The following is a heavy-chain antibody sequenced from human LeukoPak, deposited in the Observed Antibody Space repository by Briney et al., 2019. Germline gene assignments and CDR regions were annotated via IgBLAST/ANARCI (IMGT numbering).Heavy chain of an antibody. CDR2: IYTSGST. V-gene: IGHV4-4*07. J-gene: IGHJ3*02. CDR1: RGSPSSYL. Sequence: PLETLSLTPTLSRGSPSSYLGSSIRQPAGKGGGWIGRIYTSGSTIYNPSLKSRVTISVDKSKNQFSLKLSSVTAADTAVYYCARGWFGEFPHQFDDAFDIWGQGTMVTVSA. CDR3: ARGWFGEFPHQFDDAFDI. D-gene: IGHD3-10*01.